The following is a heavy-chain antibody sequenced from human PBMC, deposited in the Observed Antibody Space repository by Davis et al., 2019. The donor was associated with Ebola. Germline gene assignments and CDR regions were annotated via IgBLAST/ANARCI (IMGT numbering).Heavy chain of an antibody. D-gene: IGHD6-6*01. V-gene: IGHV1-69*06. J-gene: IGHJ6*02. CDR3: ARAGHTARYYYYGMDV. CDR2: IIPIFGTA. CDR1: GGTFSSYA. Sequence: SVKVSCKASGGTFSSYAISWVRQAPGQGLEWMGGIIPIFGTANYAQKFQGRVTITADKSTSAAYMELSSLRSEDTAVYYCARAGHTARYYYYGMDVWGQGTTVTVSS.